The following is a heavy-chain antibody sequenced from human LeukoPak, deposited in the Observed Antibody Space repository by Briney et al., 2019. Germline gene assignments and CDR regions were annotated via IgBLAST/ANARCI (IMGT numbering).Heavy chain of an antibody. CDR2: INHSGST. CDR1: GGSFSGYY. CDR3: AGDLGDYNY. Sequence: PSETLSLTCAVYGGSFSGYYWSWIRQPPGKGLEWIGEINHSGSTNYNPSLKSRVTISVDTSKNQFSLKLSSVTAADTAVYYCAGDLGDYNYWGQGTLVTVSS. V-gene: IGHV4-34*01. J-gene: IGHJ4*02. D-gene: IGHD3-10*01.